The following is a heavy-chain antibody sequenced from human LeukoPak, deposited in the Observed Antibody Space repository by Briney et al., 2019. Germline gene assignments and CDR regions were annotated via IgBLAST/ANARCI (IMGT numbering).Heavy chain of an antibody. J-gene: IGHJ4*02. Sequence: MTGGSLRLSCVGSGFTFSNGWMNWVRQAPGKGLEWVSSISSSSYIYYADSVKGRFTISRDNAKNSLYLQMNSLRAEDTAVYYCARKDLGGPIDYWGQGTLVTVSS. CDR2: ISSSSYI. D-gene: IGHD3-3*01. V-gene: IGHV3-69-1*01. CDR1: GFTFSNGW. CDR3: ARKDLGGPIDY.